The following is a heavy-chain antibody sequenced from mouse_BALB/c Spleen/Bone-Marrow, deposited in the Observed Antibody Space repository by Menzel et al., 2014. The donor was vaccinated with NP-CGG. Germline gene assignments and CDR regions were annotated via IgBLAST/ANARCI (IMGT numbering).Heavy chain of an antibody. V-gene: IGHV1S81*02. CDR3: TRGRTWDFDY. J-gene: IGHJ2*01. D-gene: IGHD4-1*01. CDR1: GYTFTSYY. Sequence: VQLQQSGAELVKPGASVKLPCKASGYTFTSYYMYWVKQRPGQGLEWIGEINPSNGGTNFNEKFKSRATLTVDKSSSTAYMQLSSLTSEDSAVYYCTRGRTWDFDYWGQGTTLTVPS. CDR2: INPSNGGT.